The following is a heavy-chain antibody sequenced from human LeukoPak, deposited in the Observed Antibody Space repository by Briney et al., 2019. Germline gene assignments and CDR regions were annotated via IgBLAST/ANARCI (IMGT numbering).Heavy chain of an antibody. J-gene: IGHJ4*02. Sequence: PSETLSLTCAVYGGSFSGYYWSWIRQPPGKGLEWIGEINHSGSTNYNPSLKSRVTISVDTSKNQFSLKLSSVTAADTAVYYCARDTVLWWETLHELPDYWGQGTLVTVSS. CDR3: ARDTVLWWETLHELPDY. CDR1: GGSFSGYY. V-gene: IGHV4-34*01. D-gene: IGHD2-21*01. CDR2: INHSGST.